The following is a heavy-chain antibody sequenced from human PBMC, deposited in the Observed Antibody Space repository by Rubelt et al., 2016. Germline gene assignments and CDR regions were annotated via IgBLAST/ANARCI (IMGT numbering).Heavy chain of an antibody. J-gene: IGHJ5*02. D-gene: IGHD4-23*01. CDR2: IDPSDSYT. V-gene: IGHV5-10-1*01. CDR1: GYSFTSYW. Sequence: EVLLVQSGAEVKKPGESLRISCKGSGYSFTSYWISWVRQMPGQGLEWMGRIDPSDSYTNYSPSFQGHVTISADKSISTAYLQWSSLKASDTAMYYCARHAGDGGNSEDWFDPWGQGTLVTVSS. CDR3: ARHAGDGGNSEDWFDP.